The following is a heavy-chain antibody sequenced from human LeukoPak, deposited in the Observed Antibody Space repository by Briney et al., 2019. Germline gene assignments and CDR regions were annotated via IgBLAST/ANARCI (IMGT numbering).Heavy chain of an antibody. CDR2: INPSGGST. CDR1: GYTFTSYY. D-gene: IGHD2-2*01. V-gene: IGHV1-46*01. Sequence: ASVKVSCKASGYTFTSYYMHWVRQAPGQGLEWMGIINPSGGSTSYAQKFQGRVTITADKSTSTAYMELRSLRSDDTAVYYCARAEYCSSTSCYGGDYWGQGTLVTVSS. J-gene: IGHJ4*02. CDR3: ARAEYCSSTSCYGGDY.